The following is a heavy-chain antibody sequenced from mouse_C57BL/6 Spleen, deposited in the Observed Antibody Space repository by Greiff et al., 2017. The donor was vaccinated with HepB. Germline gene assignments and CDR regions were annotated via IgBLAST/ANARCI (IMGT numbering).Heavy chain of an antibody. J-gene: IGHJ2*01. CDR3: ARGGGYLYYFDY. V-gene: IGHV1-22*01. CDR1: GYTFTDYN. Sequence: EVQLQQSGPELVKPGASVKMSCKASGYTFTDYNMHWVKQSHGKSLEWIGYINPNNGGTSYNQKFKGKATLTVNKSSSTAYMELRSLTSEDSAVYYCARGGGYLYYFDYWGQGTTLTVSS. D-gene: IGHD2-2*01. CDR2: INPNNGGT.